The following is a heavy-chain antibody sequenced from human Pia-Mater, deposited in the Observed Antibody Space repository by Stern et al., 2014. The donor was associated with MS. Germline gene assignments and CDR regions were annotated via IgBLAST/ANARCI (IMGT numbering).Heavy chain of an antibody. D-gene: IGHD4-11*01. V-gene: IGHV1-2*06. Sequence: QVQLVQSGAEVRKPGASVKVSCKASGYTFTGHYVHWVRQAPGQGLEWMGRIGPTSGATNLAQKFQGRVTLTRDTSISTAYMELSSLTSDDTAVYYCARQYSSYPDYWGQGTLVTVSS. CDR2: IGPTSGAT. J-gene: IGHJ4*02. CDR3: ARQYSSYPDY. CDR1: GYTFTGHY.